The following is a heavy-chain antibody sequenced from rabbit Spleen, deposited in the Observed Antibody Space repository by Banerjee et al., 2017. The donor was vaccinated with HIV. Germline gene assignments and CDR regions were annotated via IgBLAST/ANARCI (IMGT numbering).Heavy chain of an antibody. CDR3: ARDVDTIYFRLGL. Sequence: QEQLEESGGGLVQPGGSLTLTCKASGFSFSSGYDMCWVRQAPGKGLEWIACIDAGSSGNTYYASWAKGRFTISKTSSTTVTLQMTSLTAADTATYFCARDVDTIYFRLGLWGQGTLVTVS. J-gene: IGHJ3*01. D-gene: IGHD1-1*01. V-gene: IGHV1S45*01. CDR1: GFSFSSGYD. CDR2: IDAGSSGNT.